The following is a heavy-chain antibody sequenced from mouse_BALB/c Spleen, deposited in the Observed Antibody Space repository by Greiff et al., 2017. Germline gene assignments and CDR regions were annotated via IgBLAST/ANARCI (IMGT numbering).Heavy chain of an antibody. V-gene: IGHV1-69*02. Sequence: QVQLQQPGAELVKPGASVKLSCKASGYTFTSYWMHWVKQRPGQGLEWIGEIDPSDSYTNYNQKFKGKATLTVDKSSSTAYMQLSSLTSEDSAVYYCARWPREKAMDYWGQGTSVTVSS. CDR1: GYTFTSYW. CDR2: IDPSDSYT. J-gene: IGHJ4*01. CDR3: ARWPREKAMDY.